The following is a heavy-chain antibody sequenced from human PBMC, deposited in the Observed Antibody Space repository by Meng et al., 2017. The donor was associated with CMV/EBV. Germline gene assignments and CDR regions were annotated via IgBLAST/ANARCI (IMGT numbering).Heavy chain of an antibody. V-gene: IGHV3-69-1*01. CDR3: AKGSYHDY. J-gene: IGHJ4*02. D-gene: IGHD1-26*01. CDR1: GFTFSDYY. CDR2: ISSSSTV. Sequence: GGSLRLSCAASGFTFSDYYMDWVRQAPGKGPEWVSSISSSSTVYYADSVKGRFTISRDNAKNSLYLQMNSLRAEDTALYYCAKGSYHDYWGQGTLVTVSS.